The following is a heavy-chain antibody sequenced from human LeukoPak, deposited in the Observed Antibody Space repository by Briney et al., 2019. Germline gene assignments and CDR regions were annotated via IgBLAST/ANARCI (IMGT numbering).Heavy chain of an antibody. J-gene: IGHJ6*03. D-gene: IGHD6-13*01. Sequence: KPSETLSLNCAVYGGSFSGYYWSWIRQPPGKGLEWIGEINHSGGTNYNPSLKSRVAMSVDTSKNQFSLKLSSVTAADTAVYYCARGPTRRVYYYYYYYMDVWGKGTTVTVSS. CDR2: INHSGGT. V-gene: IGHV4-34*01. CDR1: GGSFSGYY. CDR3: ARGPTRRVYYYYYYYMDV.